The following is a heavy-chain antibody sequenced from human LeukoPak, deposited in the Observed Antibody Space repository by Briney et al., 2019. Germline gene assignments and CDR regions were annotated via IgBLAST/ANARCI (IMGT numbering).Heavy chain of an antibody. J-gene: IGHJ6*03. D-gene: IGHD5-18*01. Sequence: SETLSLTCTVSGGSISSGGYYWSWIRQHPGKGLEWIGYIYYSGSTYYNPSLKSRVTISVDTSKNQFSLKLSSVTAADTAVYYCARVGSGYGRSPYYYMDVWGKGTTVTVSS. V-gene: IGHV4-31*03. CDR3: ARVGSGYGRSPYYYMDV. CDR2: IYYSGST. CDR1: GGSISSGGYY.